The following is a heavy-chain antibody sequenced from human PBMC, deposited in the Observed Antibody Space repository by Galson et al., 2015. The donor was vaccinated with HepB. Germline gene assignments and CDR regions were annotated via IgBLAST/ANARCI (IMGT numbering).Heavy chain of an antibody. D-gene: IGHD6-13*01. Sequence: SLRLSCAVSGLTFSNYAMNWVRQAPGKGLDLVSGISASGITTYYAESVKGRFIVSRDNSKNTLYLQMNSLRAEDTAIYYCAEGRGIAEYWGQGTLVTVTS. V-gene: IGHV3-23*01. CDR1: GLTFSNYA. J-gene: IGHJ4*02. CDR3: AEGRGIAEY. CDR2: ISASGITT.